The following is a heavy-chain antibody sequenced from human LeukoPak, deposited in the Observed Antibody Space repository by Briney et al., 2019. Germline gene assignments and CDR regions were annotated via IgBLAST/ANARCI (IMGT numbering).Heavy chain of an antibody. V-gene: IGHV3-30*18. CDR2: ISYDGSNK. Sequence: PGGSLRLSCAASGFTFSSYGMHWVRQAPGKGLEWVAVISYDGSNKYYADSVKGRFTISRDNSKNTLYLQMNSLRAEDTAVYYCAKGGGGIADYWGQGTLVTVSS. D-gene: IGHD6-13*01. J-gene: IGHJ1*01. CDR1: GFTFSSYG. CDR3: AKGGGGIADY.